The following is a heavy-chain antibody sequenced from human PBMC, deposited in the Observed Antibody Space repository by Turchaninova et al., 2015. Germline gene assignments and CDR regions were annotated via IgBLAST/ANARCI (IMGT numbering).Heavy chain of an antibody. Sequence: EVQLVESGGDLVKLGRRLRCCCTASGFTFDEYNMQGVRQAPGKGLEWVAGISWNRGSIEYADTVKGRFTISRDNAEKSLYLQMNSLRPEDTALYYCAKDSTLGWYFDLWGRGTLVTVST. CDR3: AKDSTLGWYFDL. V-gene: IGHV3-9*01. CDR1: GFTFDEYN. CDR2: ISWNRGSI. J-gene: IGHJ2*01.